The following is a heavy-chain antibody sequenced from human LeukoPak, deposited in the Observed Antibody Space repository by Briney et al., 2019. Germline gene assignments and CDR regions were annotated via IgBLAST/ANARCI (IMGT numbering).Heavy chain of an antibody. D-gene: IGHD4-17*01. CDR3: TTDTNDYGDSYFDY. CDR2: IKSKTDGGTT. Sequence: GGSLRLSCAAAGFTFSNAWMSWVRQAPGKGLDWVGRIKSKTDGGTTDYAAPVKGRFTISRDDSKNTLYLQMNSLKTEDTAVYYCTTDTNDYGDSYFDYWGQGTLVTVSS. J-gene: IGHJ4*02. V-gene: IGHV3-15*01. CDR1: GFTFSNAW.